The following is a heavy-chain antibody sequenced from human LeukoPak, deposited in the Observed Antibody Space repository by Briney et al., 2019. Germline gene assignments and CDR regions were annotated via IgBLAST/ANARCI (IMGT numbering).Heavy chain of an antibody. D-gene: IGHD5-12*01. CDR3: ARAYSGYDHAHDY. CDR2: INAGNGNT. V-gene: IGHV1-3*01. Sequence: ASVKVSCKASGYTFTSYAMHWVRQAPGQRLEWMGWINAGNGNTKYSQKFQGRVTITRDTSASTAYMELSSLRSEDTAVYYCARAYSGYDHAHDYWGQGTLVTVSS. J-gene: IGHJ4*02. CDR1: GYTFTSYA.